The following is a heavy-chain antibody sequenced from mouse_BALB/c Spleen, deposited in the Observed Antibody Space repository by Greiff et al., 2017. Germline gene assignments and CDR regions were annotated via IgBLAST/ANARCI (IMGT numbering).Heavy chain of an antibody. CDR3: ARDYRYDGSAWFAY. Sequence: VMLVESGAELVRPGVSVKISCKGSGYTFTDYAMHWVKQSHAKSLEWIGVISTYYGDASYNQKFKGKATMTVDKSSSTAYMELARLTSEDSAIYYCARDYRYDGSAWFAYWGQGTLVTVSA. D-gene: IGHD2-14*01. CDR1: GYTFTDYA. V-gene: IGHV1S137*01. CDR2: ISTYYGDA. J-gene: IGHJ3*01.